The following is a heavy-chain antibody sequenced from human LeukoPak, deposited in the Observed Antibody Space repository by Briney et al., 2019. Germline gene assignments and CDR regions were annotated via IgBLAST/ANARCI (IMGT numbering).Heavy chain of an antibody. Sequence: SETLSLTCTVSGGSISRYYWSWNRQPPGKGLEWIGYISYTGSTTYNSSLKSRVTISLDTSQNQFSLKLTSVTPPDTAVYYCAGTAKYYYGSETYYFFDYWGQGTLVTVSS. CDR3: AGTAKYYYGSETYYFFDY. CDR2: ISYTGST. V-gene: IGHV4-59*01. J-gene: IGHJ4*02. D-gene: IGHD3-10*01. CDR1: GGSISRYY.